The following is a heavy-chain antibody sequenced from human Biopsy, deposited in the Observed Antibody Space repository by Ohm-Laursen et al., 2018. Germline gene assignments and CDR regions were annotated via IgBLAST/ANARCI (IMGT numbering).Heavy chain of an antibody. CDR3: ARAPEGVVLTDYYYYYGMDV. CDR2: INPSGSTT. D-gene: IGHD3-22*01. CDR1: GYSFTSYY. J-gene: IGHJ6*02. V-gene: IGHV1-46*01. Sequence: ASVKVSCKASGYSFTSYYMHWVRQAPGQGLEWMGMINPSGSTTSYPQIFQGRVTMTRDTSISTAYMQLSRLRSDDTAAFYCARAPEGVVLTDYYYYYGMDVWGQGTTVTVSS.